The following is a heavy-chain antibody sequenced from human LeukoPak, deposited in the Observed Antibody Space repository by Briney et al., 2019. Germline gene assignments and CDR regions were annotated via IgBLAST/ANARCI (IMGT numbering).Heavy chain of an antibody. J-gene: IGHJ6*02. CDR3: ARLRAPNITMVRGVPNYYYYYGMDV. D-gene: IGHD3-10*01. V-gene: IGHV1-8*01. CDR2: MNPNSGNT. CDR1: GYTFTSYD. Sequence: ASVKVSCEASGYTFTSYDINWVRQATGQGLEWMGWMNPNSGNTGYAQKFQGRVTMTRNTSISTAYMELSSLRSEDTAVYYCARLRAPNITMVRGVPNYYYYYGMDVWGQGTTVTVSS.